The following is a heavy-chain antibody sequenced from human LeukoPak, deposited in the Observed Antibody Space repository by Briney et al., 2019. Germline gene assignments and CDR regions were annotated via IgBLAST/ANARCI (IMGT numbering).Heavy chain of an antibody. J-gene: IGHJ3*02. Sequence: GRSLRLSCAASGFTFDDYAMLWVRQAPGKGLEWVSAISGSGGSTYYADSVKGRFTISRDNSKNTLYLQMNSLRAEDTAVYYCAKDWDYGAFDIWGQGTMVTVSS. CDR3: AKDWDYGAFDI. V-gene: IGHV3-23*01. CDR1: GFTFDDYA. CDR2: ISGSGGST. D-gene: IGHD4-17*01.